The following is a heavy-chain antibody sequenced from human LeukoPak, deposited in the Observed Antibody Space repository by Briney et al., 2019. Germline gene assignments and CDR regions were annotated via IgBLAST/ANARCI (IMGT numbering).Heavy chain of an antibody. CDR2: INPNTGGT. Sequence: ASVTVSCKASGYTFTGYFVHWVRQAPGQGLQWMGWINPNTGGTNYAQKFQGRVTMTRDTSISTAYMELSRLRSDDTAVYYCASGDYGDPPLSYWGQGTLVTVSS. CDR3: ASGDYGDPPLSY. D-gene: IGHD4/OR15-4a*01. V-gene: IGHV1-2*02. J-gene: IGHJ4*02. CDR1: GYTFTGYF.